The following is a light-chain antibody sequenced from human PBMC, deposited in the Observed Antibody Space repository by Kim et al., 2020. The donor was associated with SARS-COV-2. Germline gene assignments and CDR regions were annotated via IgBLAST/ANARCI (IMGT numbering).Light chain of an antibody. V-gene: IGKV1-5*03. CDR2: PAS. CDR3: QHYSRFPYT. J-gene: IGKJ2*01. Sequence: DIQMTQSPSTLSASVGDRVTITCRASENIGTWLAWYQQKPGRAPCLLIYPASTLESGVPSRFSGTGSGTEFSLSITSLEPDDFATYYCQHYSRFPYTFGQGTKLEI. CDR1: ENIGTW.